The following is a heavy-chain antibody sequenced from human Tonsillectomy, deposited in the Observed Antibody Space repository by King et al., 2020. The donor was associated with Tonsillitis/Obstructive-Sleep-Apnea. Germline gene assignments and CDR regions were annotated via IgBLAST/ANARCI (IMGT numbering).Heavy chain of an antibody. CDR1: GGSISSSSYY. Sequence: QMQESGPGLVKPSETLSLTCTVSGGSISSSSYYWGWIRQPPGKGLEWIGTIYYRGSTYNNPSLKSRVTISVDPSKNHFSLTLSSVPAADTAVYYWATRGDSGDTTPFDYWGQGTLLTVSA. J-gene: IGHJ4*02. CDR3: ATRGDSGDTTPFDY. D-gene: IGHD2-15*01. V-gene: IGHV4-39*02. CDR2: IYYRGST.